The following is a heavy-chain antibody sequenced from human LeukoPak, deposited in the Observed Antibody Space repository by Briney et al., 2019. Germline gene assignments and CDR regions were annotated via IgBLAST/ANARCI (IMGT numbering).Heavy chain of an antibody. CDR2: ISGSGGST. CDR1: GFTFSSYG. CDR3: AKNGVFLTGYYAEYYYYCYMDV. D-gene: IGHD3-9*01. Sequence: GGSLRLSCAASGFTFSSYGMSWVRQAPGKGLEWVSAISGSGGSTYYADSVKGRFTISRDNSKNTLYLQMNSLRAEDTAVYYCAKNGVFLTGYYAEYYYYCYMDVWGKGTTVTISS. V-gene: IGHV3-23*01. J-gene: IGHJ6*03.